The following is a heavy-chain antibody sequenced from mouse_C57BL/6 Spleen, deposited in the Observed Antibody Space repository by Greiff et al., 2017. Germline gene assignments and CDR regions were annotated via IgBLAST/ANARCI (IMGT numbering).Heavy chain of an antibody. CDR3: ARGTYGNYYFDY. Sequence: QVQLQQPGAELVKPGASVKLSCNASGYTFTSYWMHWVKQRPGRGLEWIGRIDPNRGGTKYNEKFKSKATLTVDKPSSTAYMQLSSLTSEDSAFYYCARGTYGNYYFDYWGQGTTLTVSS. J-gene: IGHJ2*01. CDR2: IDPNRGGT. D-gene: IGHD2-10*02. V-gene: IGHV1-72*01. CDR1: GYTFTSYW.